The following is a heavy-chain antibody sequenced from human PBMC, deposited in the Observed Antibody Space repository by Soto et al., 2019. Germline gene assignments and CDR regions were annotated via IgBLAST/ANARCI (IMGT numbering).Heavy chain of an antibody. V-gene: IGHV4-34*01. CDR2: INHSGST. J-gene: IGHJ4*02. Sequence: SETLSLTCAVYGGSFSGYYWSWIRQPPGKGLEWIGEINHSGSTNYNPSLKSRVTTSVDTSKNQFSLKLSSVTAADTAVYYCARGRTHYYDSSGYIYYFDYWGQGTLVTVSS. CDR3: ARGRTHYYDSSGYIYYFDY. CDR1: GGSFSGYY. D-gene: IGHD3-22*01.